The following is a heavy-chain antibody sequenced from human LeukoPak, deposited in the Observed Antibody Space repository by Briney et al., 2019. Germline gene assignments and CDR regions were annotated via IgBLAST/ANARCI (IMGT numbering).Heavy chain of an antibody. CDR1: GYTFTGYY. D-gene: IGHD6-6*01. J-gene: IGHJ5*02. CDR3: ARGRSSWSGSFDP. CDR2: ISAYNGNT. Sequence: ASVKVSCKASGYTFTGYYMHWVRQAPGQGLEWMGWISAYNGNTNYAQKLQGRVTMTTDTSTSTAYMELRSLRSDDTAVYYCARGRSSWSGSFDPWGQGTLVTISS. V-gene: IGHV1-18*04.